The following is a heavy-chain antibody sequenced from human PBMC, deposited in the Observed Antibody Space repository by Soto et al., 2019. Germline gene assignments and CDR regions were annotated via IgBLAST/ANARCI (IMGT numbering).Heavy chain of an antibody. Sequence: GGSLRLSCAASGFTFSSYWMHWVRQAPGKGLVWVSRINSDGSSTSYADSVKGRFTISRDNAKNTLYLQMNSLRAEDTAVYYCARSFVNFGVVIIGAAFEIWGQGTMDTVS. CDR1: GFTFSSYW. CDR2: INSDGSST. V-gene: IGHV3-74*01. J-gene: IGHJ3*02. D-gene: IGHD3-3*01. CDR3: ARSFVNFGVVIIGAAFEI.